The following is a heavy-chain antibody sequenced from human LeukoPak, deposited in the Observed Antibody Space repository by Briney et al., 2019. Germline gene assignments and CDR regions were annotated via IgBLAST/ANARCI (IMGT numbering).Heavy chain of an antibody. CDR1: GGSISSSSYY. Sequence: TSETLSLTCTVSGGSISSSSYYWGWIRQPPGKGLEWIGSIYYSGSTYYNPSLKSRVTISVDTSKNQFSLKLSSVTAADTAVYYCAREQQLVHYYYYMDVWGKGTTVTVSS. V-gene: IGHV4-39*07. D-gene: IGHD6-13*01. J-gene: IGHJ6*03. CDR3: AREQQLVHYYYYMDV. CDR2: IYYSGST.